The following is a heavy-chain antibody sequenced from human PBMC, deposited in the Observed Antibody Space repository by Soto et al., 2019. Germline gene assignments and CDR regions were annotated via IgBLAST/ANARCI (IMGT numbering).Heavy chain of an antibody. CDR1: GFTFSNYA. CDR2: ISDDGSNK. Sequence: PGGSLRLSCAASGFTFSNYALHWVRQAPGKGLEWVAVISDDGSNKYYADSVKGRFTISRDNSKNTLYLQMNSLRAEDTAVYYCARDRFASSWSYFDYWGQGTPVPSPQ. CDR3: ARDRFASSWSYFDY. V-gene: IGHV3-30-3*01. J-gene: IGHJ4*02. D-gene: IGHD6-13*01.